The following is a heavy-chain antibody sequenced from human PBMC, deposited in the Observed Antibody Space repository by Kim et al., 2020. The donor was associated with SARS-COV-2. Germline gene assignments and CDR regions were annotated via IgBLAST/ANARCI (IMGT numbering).Heavy chain of an antibody. V-gene: IGHV4-31*03. CDR3: ARALATCSNRDCYFHYGMDV. Sequence: SETLSLTCTVSGGYVGSGGYHWNWIRQRPGKGLEWIGYIYYTGTTHYNPALRGRISMSVDLSKNRFSLNVTSLTAADTAVYYCARALATCSNRDCYFHYGMDVWGQGTTVTVSS. D-gene: IGHD2-2*01. J-gene: IGHJ6*01. CDR1: GGYVGSGGYH. CDR2: IYYTGTT.